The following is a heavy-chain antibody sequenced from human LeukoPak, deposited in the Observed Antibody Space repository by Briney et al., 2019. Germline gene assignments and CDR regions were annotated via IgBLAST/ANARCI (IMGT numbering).Heavy chain of an antibody. V-gene: IGHV3-64*01. CDR2: ISNYGDST. J-gene: IGHJ4*02. Sequence: GGSLRLSCAASGFTFSNYAMHWVRQAPRKGLEYVSAISNYGDSTYYANSVRGRFTISRDNSKNTLYLQMGSLRAEDMAVYYCARELYGDSYTYYFDYWGQGTLVTVSS. D-gene: IGHD4-17*01. CDR3: ARELYGDSYTYYFDY. CDR1: GFTFSNYA.